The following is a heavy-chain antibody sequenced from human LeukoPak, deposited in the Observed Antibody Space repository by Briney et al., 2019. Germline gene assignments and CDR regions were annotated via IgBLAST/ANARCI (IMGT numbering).Heavy chain of an antibody. CDR2: ISYSGST. Sequence: SETLSLTCTVSGGSISPYYWTWIRQPPGKGLEWIGYISYSGSTNYNPSLKSRVTISVDTSKNQFSLKLTSVPGADTAVYYCARGERYTYGRYYYYGMDVWGQGTTVTVSS. J-gene: IGHJ6*02. CDR3: ARGERYTYGRYYYYGMDV. D-gene: IGHD5-18*01. CDR1: GGSISPYY. V-gene: IGHV4-59*01.